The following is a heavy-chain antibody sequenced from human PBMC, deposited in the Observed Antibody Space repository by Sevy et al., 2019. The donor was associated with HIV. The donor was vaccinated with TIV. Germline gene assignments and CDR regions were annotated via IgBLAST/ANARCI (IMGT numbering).Heavy chain of an antibody. D-gene: IGHD3-10*01. Sequence: GGSLRLSCAASGFTVNSNYMTWVRQAPGKGLEWVSSISSSSSDIKYADSVKGRFTVSRDNAKNSLFLQMNSLRAEDTAVYYCATLLMWFGELPRGLDYWGQGALVTVSS. CDR2: ISSSSSDI. V-gene: IGHV3-21*01. CDR3: ATLLMWFGELPRGLDY. J-gene: IGHJ4*02. CDR1: GFTVNSNY.